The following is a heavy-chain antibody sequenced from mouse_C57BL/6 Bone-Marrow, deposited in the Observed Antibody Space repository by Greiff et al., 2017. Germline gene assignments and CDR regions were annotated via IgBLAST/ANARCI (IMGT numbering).Heavy chain of an antibody. D-gene: IGHD2-3*01. CDR1: GSTFTSYW. J-gene: IGHJ2*01. CDR3: ARDGYYDYFDY. CDR2: IDPSDSYT. Sequence: QVQLKQPGAELVRPGTSVKLSCKASGSTFTSYWMHWVKQRPGQGLEWIGVIDPSDSYTNYNQKFKGKATLTVDTSSSTAYMQLSSLTSEDSAVYYCARDGYYDYFDYWGQGTTLTVSS. V-gene: IGHV1-59*01.